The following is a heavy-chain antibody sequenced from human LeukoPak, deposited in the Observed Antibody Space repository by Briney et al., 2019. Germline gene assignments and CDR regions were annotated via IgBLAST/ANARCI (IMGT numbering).Heavy chain of an antibody. CDR1: GFTFSSYG. D-gene: IGHD2-21*02. CDR2: IRYYGSYK. V-gene: IGHV3-30*02. J-gene: IGHJ6*02. Sequence: GGSLRLSCAASGFTFSSYGLHWVRQAPGKGLERMTFIRYYGSYKYYADSVKGRFTISRDNSKNTLYLQMNSLRAEDTGVYFCAKDHGDYYSYYYGLDVWGQGTTVTVSS. CDR3: AKDHGDYYSYYYGLDV.